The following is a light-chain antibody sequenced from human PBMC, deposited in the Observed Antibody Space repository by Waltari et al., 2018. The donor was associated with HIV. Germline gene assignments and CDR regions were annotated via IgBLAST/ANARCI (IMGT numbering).Light chain of an antibody. CDR3: QSHDSSHSSI. CDR1: SSNIGAGYS. J-gene: IGLJ2*01. V-gene: IGLV1-40*01. Sequence: QSVLTQPPSVSAAPGQRITISCTGNSSNIGAGYSVHWYQQLPGSPPKLLIYLNNNRPAGVPARFSGSRSGSSASLAITGLRPEDEADYYCQSHDSSHSSIFAGGTKLTVL. CDR2: LNN.